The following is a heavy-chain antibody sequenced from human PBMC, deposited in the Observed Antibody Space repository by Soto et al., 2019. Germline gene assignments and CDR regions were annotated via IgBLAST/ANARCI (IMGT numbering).Heavy chain of an antibody. V-gene: IGHV4-34*01. D-gene: IGHD2-2*01. CDR3: ARVLGLVVVPARYGMDV. J-gene: IGHJ6*01. CDR1: GGSFSGYY. Sequence: QVQLQQWGAGLLKPSETLSLTCAVYGGSFSGYYWSWIRQPPGKGLEWIGEINHSGSTNYNPSLKSRVTISVDTSKNQFSLKRSSVNAADTAVYYCARVLGLVVVPARYGMDVW. CDR2: INHSGST.